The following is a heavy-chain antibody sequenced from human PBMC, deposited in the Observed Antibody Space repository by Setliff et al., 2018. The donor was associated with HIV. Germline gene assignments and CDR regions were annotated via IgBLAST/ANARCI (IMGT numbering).Heavy chain of an antibody. D-gene: IGHD1-7*01. CDR1: GGSISSDNYY. CDR2: YYTSGIT. Sequence: SETLSLTCTVSGGSISSDNYYWSWIRQPAGKGLEWIGRYYTSGITNYNPSLKSRVTLSVDTSKSQFFLRLTSVTAADTAIYYCVRHPREEPQRNYKFDSWGQGMLVTVSS. CDR3: VRHPREEPQRNYKFDS. V-gene: IGHV4-61*02. J-gene: IGHJ4*02.